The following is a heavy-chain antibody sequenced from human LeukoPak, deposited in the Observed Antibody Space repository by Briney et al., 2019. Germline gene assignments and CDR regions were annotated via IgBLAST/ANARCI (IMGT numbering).Heavy chain of an antibody. V-gene: IGHV1-18*04. Sequence: GESLKISCKGSGYSFTSYWIAWVRQAPGQGLEWMGWISPYNGNTNYAQKLQGRVTMTTDTSTSTAYMELRSLRSDDTAVYYCARVWELGFDGFDIWGQGTMVTVSS. CDR1: GYSFTSYW. CDR3: ARVWELGFDGFDI. D-gene: IGHD3-16*01. CDR2: ISPYNGNT. J-gene: IGHJ3*02.